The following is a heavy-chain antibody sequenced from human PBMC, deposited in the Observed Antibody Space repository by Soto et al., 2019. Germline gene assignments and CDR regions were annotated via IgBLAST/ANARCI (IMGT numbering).Heavy chain of an antibody. Sequence: QLQLQESGSGLVKPSHTLSLTCTVSGGSISSAAYSWSWIRQPPGKGLEWIGYIYPSGMPFYNPSLRSRVTISIDRSNDQFSLNLKSVTAADTAVYYCARETGGYGLFDSWGQGTLVTVSS. CDR1: GGSISSAAYS. J-gene: IGHJ4*02. D-gene: IGHD5-18*01. V-gene: IGHV4-30-2*01. CDR2: IYPSGMP. CDR3: ARETGGYGLFDS.